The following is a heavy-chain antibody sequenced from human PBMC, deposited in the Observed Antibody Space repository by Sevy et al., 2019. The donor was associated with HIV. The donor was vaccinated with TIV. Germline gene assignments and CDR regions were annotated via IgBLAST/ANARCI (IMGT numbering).Heavy chain of an antibody. D-gene: IGHD3-10*01. CDR1: GYTFTSNG. V-gene: IGHV1-18*01. J-gene: IGHJ4*02. CDR3: ARVPTYYYGSATYFDF. Sequence: VKVSCKASGYTFTSNGITWVRQAPGQGLEWMGWIGLYNGNSNYAQKFRDRVTMTTDTSTSTAYMELRSLGSDDTAVYYCARVPTYYYGSATYFDFWGQGSLVTVSS. CDR2: IGLYNGNS.